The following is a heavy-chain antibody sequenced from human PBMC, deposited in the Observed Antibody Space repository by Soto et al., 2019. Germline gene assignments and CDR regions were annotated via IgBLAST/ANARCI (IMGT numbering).Heavy chain of an antibody. CDR2: IYPGDSDT. D-gene: IGHD3-10*01. V-gene: IGHV5-51*01. CDR3: ARQGGRGVIDYGMAV. J-gene: IGHJ6*04. Sequence: GASLNVSCKGSGYGFTTYWVGWVRLKNGKGLEWMGIIYPGDSDTRYSPSFQGQVTISADKSIRTAYLQWGSLKASDTAMYYCARQGGRGVIDYGMAVWGKGTTVPVSS. CDR1: GYGFTTYW.